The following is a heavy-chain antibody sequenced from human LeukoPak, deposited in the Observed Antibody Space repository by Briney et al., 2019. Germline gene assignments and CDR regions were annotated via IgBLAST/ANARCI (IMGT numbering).Heavy chain of an antibody. D-gene: IGHD2-21*02. CDR2: ISAYNGNT. J-gene: IGHJ3*02. V-gene: IGHV1-18*01. Sequence: VASVKVSCKTSGYSFTNFGITWVRQAPGQGLEWMGWISAYNGNTNYAQKLQGRVTMTTDTSTSTAYMELRSLRSDDTAVYYCARDNCGGDCYSSDAFDIWGQGAMVTVSS. CDR1: GYSFTNFG. CDR3: ARDNCGGDCYSSDAFDI.